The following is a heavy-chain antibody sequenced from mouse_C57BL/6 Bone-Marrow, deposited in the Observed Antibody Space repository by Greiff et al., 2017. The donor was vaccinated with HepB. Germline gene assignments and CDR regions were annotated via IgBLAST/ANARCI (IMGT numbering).Heavy chain of an antibody. CDR2: IDPETGGT. V-gene: IGHV1-15*01. CDR3: TRSDDGYYRYWFAY. CDR1: GYTFTDYE. Sequence: QLQQSGAELVRPGASVTLSCKASGYTFTDYEMHWVKQTPVHGLEWIGAIDPETGGTAYNQKFKGKAILTADKSSSTAYMELRSLTSEDSAVYYCTRSDDGYYRYWFAYWGQGTLVTVSA. J-gene: IGHJ3*01. D-gene: IGHD2-3*01.